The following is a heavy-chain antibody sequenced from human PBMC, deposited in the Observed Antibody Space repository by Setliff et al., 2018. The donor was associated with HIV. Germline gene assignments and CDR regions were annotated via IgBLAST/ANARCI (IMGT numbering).Heavy chain of an antibody. Sequence: ASVKVSCKASGYTFISYGISWVRQAPGQGLEWMGWISAYNGNTNYAQKLQGRVTMTTDTSTSTAYMELRSLRSDDTAVYYCARAGDCTEASCPKARFDPWGPGILVTVSS. CDR1: GYTFISYG. J-gene: IGHJ5*02. V-gene: IGHV1-18*01. CDR3: ARAGDCTEASCPKARFDP. D-gene: IGHD2-8*02. CDR2: ISAYNGNT.